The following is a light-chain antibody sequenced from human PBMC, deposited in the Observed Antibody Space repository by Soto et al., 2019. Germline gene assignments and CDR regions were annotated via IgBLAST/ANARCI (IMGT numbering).Light chain of an antibody. CDR3: QQYYDTRWT. V-gene: IGKV4-1*01. J-gene: IGKJ1*01. Sequence: DIVMTQSPDSLAVSLGERATINCKSSQTILYSSNNKNYLAWYQQKPGQPPKLPIYWASTRESGVPDRFSGSGSGTDFTLTISSLQAEDVAVYYCQQYYDTRWTFGQGTKVEIK. CDR2: WAS. CDR1: QTILYSSNNKNY.